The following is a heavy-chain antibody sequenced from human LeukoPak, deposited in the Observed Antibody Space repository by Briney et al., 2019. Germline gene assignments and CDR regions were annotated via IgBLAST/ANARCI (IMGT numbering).Heavy chain of an antibody. CDR3: VSFYETY. D-gene: IGHD2/OR15-2a*01. V-gene: IGHV3-74*01. CDR1: GFTFGSSW. J-gene: IGHJ4*02. Sequence: GGSLRLSCAASGFTFGSSWMHWVRRAPGKGLDWVSRINSDGSWTSYADSVKGRFTISKDNAKNTVYLQMNSLRAEDTAVYYCVSFYETYWGRGTLVTVSS. CDR2: INSDGSWT.